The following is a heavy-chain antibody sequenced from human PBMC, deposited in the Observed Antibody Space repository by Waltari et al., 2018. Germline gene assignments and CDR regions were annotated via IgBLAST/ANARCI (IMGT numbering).Heavy chain of an antibody. Sequence: DEQLVESGGGLVQPGGSLTVSCAASGFRFNNYEMHWVRQAPGKGLEWVAPISLTTRIFYADSVKGRFTISRDNAKSSLFLQMNSLRVEDTAVYFCARETYDFFSASTRYYDLWGQGTLVTVSS. CDR1: GFRFNNYE. V-gene: IGHV3-48*03. CDR2: ISLTTRI. D-gene: IGHD3-3*01. J-gene: IGHJ5*02. CDR3: ARETYDFFSASTRYYDL.